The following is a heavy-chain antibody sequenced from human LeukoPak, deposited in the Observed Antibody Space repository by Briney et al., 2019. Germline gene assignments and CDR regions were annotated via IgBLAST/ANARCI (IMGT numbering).Heavy chain of an antibody. CDR3: ARAAADYGDFNY. D-gene: IGHD4-17*01. J-gene: IGHJ4*02. V-gene: IGHV4-34*01. CDR2: INHSGST. Sequence: SETLSLTCAVYGGSFSGYYWSWIRQPPGKGLEWIGEINHSGSTNYNPSLKSRVTISVDTSKNQFSLKLSSVTAADTAVYYCARAAADYGDFNYWGQGTLVTVSS. CDR1: GGSFSGYY.